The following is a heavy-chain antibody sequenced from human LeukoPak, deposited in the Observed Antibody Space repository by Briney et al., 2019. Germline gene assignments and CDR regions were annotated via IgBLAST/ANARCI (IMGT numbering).Heavy chain of an antibody. D-gene: IGHD5-18*01. CDR2: ISYDGSNK. V-gene: IGHV3-30-3*01. Sequence: PGGSLRLSCAASGFTFSSYAMPWVRQAPGKGLEWVAVISYDGSNKYYADSVKGRFTISRDNSKNTLYLQMNSLRAEDTAVYYCARSGYSYGYRSYFDYWGQGTLVTVSS. CDR3: ARSGYSYGYRSYFDY. CDR1: GFTFSSYA. J-gene: IGHJ4*02.